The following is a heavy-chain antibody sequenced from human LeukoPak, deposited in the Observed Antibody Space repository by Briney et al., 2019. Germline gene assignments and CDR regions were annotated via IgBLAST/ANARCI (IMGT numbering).Heavy chain of an antibody. Sequence: SETLSLTCTVSGGSISSYYWSWTRQPPGKGLEWIGYIYYSGSTNYNPSLKSRVTISVDTSKNQFSLKLSSVTAADTAVYYCARRVVPAAMRHYYYYGMDVWGQGTTVTVSS. CDR3: ARRVVPAAMRHYYYYGMDV. D-gene: IGHD2-2*01. CDR2: IYYSGST. J-gene: IGHJ6*02. CDR1: GGSISSYY. V-gene: IGHV4-59*08.